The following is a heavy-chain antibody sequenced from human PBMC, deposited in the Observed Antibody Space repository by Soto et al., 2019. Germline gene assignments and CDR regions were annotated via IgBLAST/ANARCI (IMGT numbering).Heavy chain of an antibody. J-gene: IGHJ4*02. Sequence: GGSLRLSCAASGFTFDDYAMHWVRQAPGKGLEWVSGISWNSGSIGYADSVKGRFTISRDNAKNSLYLQMNSLRAEDTALYYCAKTRGATVSLSTDFDYWGQGTLVTVSS. V-gene: IGHV3-9*01. CDR1: GFTFDDYA. CDR2: ISWNSGSI. D-gene: IGHD4-17*01. CDR3: AKTRGATVSLSTDFDY.